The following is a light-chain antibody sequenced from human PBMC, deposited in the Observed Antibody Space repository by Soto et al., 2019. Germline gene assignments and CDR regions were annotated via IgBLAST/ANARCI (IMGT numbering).Light chain of an antibody. Sequence: EILLTQSPGTLSLSPGERATLSCKASQSVSSSYLAWYQQKPGQAPRLLSYGASNRATGIPARFSGSGSGTEFSLTISRLEPEDFAVYYCQHYDSARWTFGLGTKVDIK. CDR2: GAS. CDR3: QHYDSARWT. CDR1: QSVSSSY. J-gene: IGKJ1*01. V-gene: IGKV3-20*01.